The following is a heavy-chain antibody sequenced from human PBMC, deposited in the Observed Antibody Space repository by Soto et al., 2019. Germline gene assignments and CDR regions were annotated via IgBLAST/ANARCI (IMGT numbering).Heavy chain of an antibody. J-gene: IGHJ6*02. CDR3: TRSTIFGVVSNYGMEV. V-gene: IGHV3-49*03. CDR2: IRSKAYGGTT. Sequence: PGGSLRLSCTASGFTFGDYAMSWFRQAPGKGLEWVGFIRSKAYGGTTEYAASVKGRFTISRDDSKSIAYLQMNSLKTEDTAVYYCTRSTIFGVVSNYGMEVWGQGTTFTVSS. D-gene: IGHD3-3*01. CDR1: GFTFGDYA.